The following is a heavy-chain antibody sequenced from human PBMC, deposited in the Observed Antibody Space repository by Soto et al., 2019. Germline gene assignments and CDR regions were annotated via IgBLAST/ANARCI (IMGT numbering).Heavy chain of an antibody. D-gene: IGHD1-1*01. CDR2: IIPSGGST. CDR3: ARRAYNSANMDV. Sequence: ASVKVSCKASGYTFTTYYMHWVRLAPGQGLEWMGMIIPSGGSTSYEQKFQGRVTMTRDTSTRTIYMELSSLRFDDTAIYYCARRAYNSANMDVWGQGTTVTVSS. CDR1: GYTFTTYY. J-gene: IGHJ6*02. V-gene: IGHV1-46*01.